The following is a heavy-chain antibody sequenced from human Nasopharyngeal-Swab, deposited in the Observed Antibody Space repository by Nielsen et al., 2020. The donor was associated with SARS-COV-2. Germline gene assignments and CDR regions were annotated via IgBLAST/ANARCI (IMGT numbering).Heavy chain of an antibody. V-gene: IGHV3-74*01. Sequence: GGSLRLSCAASGFTFSSYWMHWVRQAPGKGLVWVSRINSDGSSTSYADSVKGRFTISRDNAKNTLYLQMNSLRAEDTAVYYCARGGSGSWYGDFDYWGQGTLVTVSS. CDR3: ARGGSGSWYGDFDY. J-gene: IGHJ4*02. D-gene: IGHD6-13*01. CDR2: INSDGSST. CDR1: GFTFSSYW.